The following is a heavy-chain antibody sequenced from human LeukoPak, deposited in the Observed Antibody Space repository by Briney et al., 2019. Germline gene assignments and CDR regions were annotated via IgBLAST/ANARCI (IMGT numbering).Heavy chain of an antibody. CDR2: ISYDGSNK. J-gene: IGHJ4*02. CDR1: GFTFSSYA. D-gene: IGHD2-2*01. Sequence: GGSLRLSCAASGFTFSSYAMHWVRQAPGKGLEWVAVISYDGSNKYYADSVKGRFTISRDNSKNTLYLQMNSLRAEDTAVYYCARDVSYCSSTSCYPYPDYWGQGTLVTVSS. V-gene: IGHV3-30-3*01. CDR3: ARDVSYCSSTSCYPYPDY.